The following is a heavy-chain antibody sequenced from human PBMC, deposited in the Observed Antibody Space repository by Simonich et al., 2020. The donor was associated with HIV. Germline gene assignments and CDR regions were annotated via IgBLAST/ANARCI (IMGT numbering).Heavy chain of an antibody. Sequence: QVRLVESGGGVVQTGRSLRLSCAASGFPFSTHGIHWVRQAPGKGLRWVEVIWYDGNKKYYADSVKGRFTISRDNSKNTVYLQMNSLRGEDTAVYYCARGWSGYFDYWGQGTLVTVSS. D-gene: IGHD6-13*01. V-gene: IGHV3-33*01. CDR1: GFPFSTHG. J-gene: IGHJ4*02. CDR2: IWYDGNKK. CDR3: ARGWSGYFDY.